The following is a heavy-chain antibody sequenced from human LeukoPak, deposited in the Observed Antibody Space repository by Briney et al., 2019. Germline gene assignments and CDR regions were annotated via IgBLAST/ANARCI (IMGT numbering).Heavy chain of an antibody. Sequence: PSGTLSLTCAVYGGSFSGYYWSWIRQPPGKGLEWIGEINHSGSTNYNPSLKSRVTISVDTSKNQFSLKLSSVTAADTAVYYCARVSRGYSYGSFDYWGQGTLVTVSS. CDR1: GGSFSGYY. V-gene: IGHV4-34*01. J-gene: IGHJ4*02. CDR2: INHSGST. CDR3: ARVSRGYSYGSFDY. D-gene: IGHD5-18*01.